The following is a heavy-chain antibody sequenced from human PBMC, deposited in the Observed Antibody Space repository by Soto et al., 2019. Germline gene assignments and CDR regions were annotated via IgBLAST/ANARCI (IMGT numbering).Heavy chain of an antibody. CDR3: ARRPLATVIPYYYGMDV. J-gene: IGHJ6*02. V-gene: IGHV1-18*01. CDR1: DYTFTSYG. Sequence: ASVKVSCKASDYTFTSYGISWVRQAPGQGLEWMGWINAGNGNTKYSQKFQGRVTITRDTSASTAYMELTGLRSEDTAVHYCARRPLATVIPYYYGMDVWGQGTTVTVSS. D-gene: IGHD4-17*01. CDR2: INAGNGNT.